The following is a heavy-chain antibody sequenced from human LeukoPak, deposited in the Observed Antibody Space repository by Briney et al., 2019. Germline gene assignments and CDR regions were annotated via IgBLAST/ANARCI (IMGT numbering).Heavy chain of an antibody. CDR1: GGSIGSYY. CDR3: ARLKSYYDFWSAPDAFDI. CDR2: IYYSGST. V-gene: IGHV4-59*08. J-gene: IGHJ3*02. Sequence: SETLSLTCTVSGGSIGSYYWSWIRQPPGKGLEWIGYIYYSGSTNYNPSLKSRVTISVDASKNQFSLKLSSVTAADTAVYYCARLKSYYDFWSAPDAFDIWGQGTMVTVSS. D-gene: IGHD3-3*01.